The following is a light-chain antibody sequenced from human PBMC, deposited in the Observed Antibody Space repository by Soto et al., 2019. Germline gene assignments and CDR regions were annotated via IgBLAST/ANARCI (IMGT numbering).Light chain of an antibody. CDR3: QQSYSTPPYT. V-gene: IGKV1-39*01. Sequence: DIQMTQSPSSLSASVGDRVTITCRASQSISSYLNWYQQKPGKAPKLLIYAASSLQSGVPSRFSGSGSRTDFTLTISSLQPEDFATYYFQQSYSTPPYTFGQGTKLEIK. CDR1: QSISSY. CDR2: AAS. J-gene: IGKJ2*01.